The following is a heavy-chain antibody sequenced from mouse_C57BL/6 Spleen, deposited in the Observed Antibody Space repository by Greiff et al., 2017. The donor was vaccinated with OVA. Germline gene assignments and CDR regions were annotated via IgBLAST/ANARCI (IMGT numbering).Heavy chain of an antibody. D-gene: IGHD2-3*01. CDR1: GYTFTSYG. CDR2: IYPRSGNT. Sequence: QVQLQQSGAELARPGASVKLSCKASGYTFTSYGISWVKQRTGQGLEWIGEIYPRSGNTYYNEKFKGKATLTADKSSSTAYMELRSLTSEDSAVYVCAREDDGSPYFDYWGQGTTLTVSS. J-gene: IGHJ2*01. CDR3: AREDDGSPYFDY. V-gene: IGHV1-81*01.